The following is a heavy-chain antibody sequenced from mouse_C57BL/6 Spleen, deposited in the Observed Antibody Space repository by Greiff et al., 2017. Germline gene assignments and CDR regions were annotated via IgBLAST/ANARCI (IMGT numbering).Heavy chain of an antibody. CDR3: TPLYYGSSFAY. CDR1: GFNIKDYY. J-gene: IGHJ3*01. D-gene: IGHD1-1*01. Sequence: VQLQQSGAELVRPGASVKLSCTASGFNIKDYYMHWVKQRPEQGLEWIGRIDPEDGDTGYAPKFQGKATMTADTSSNTAYLQLSSLTSEDTAVYYCTPLYYGSSFAYWGQGTLVTVSA. CDR2: IDPEDGDT. V-gene: IGHV14-1*01.